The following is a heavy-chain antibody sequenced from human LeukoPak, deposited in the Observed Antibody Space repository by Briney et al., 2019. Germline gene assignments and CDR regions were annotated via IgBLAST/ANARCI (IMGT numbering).Heavy chain of an antibody. CDR3: ARYTAAGTSVDY. CDR2: ISPYNGNT. D-gene: IGHD6-13*01. CDR1: GYTFTNYS. V-gene: IGHV1-18*01. Sequence: ASVKVSCKTSGYTFTNYSISWVRQAPGHGLEWMGWISPYNGNTNYAQKFPGRVAMTTDTSTTTAYMELRSLRSDDTAVYYCARYTAAGTSVDYWGPGTLVTVSS. J-gene: IGHJ4*02.